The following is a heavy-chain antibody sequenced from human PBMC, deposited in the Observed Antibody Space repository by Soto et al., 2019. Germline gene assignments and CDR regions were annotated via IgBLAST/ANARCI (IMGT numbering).Heavy chain of an antibody. CDR1: GFTFPLHS. J-gene: IGHJ4*02. V-gene: IGHV3-48*02. Sequence: EVQLVASGGGWGQPGGALRPSCQVSGFTFPLHSLNRVRQAPGTGLEGVSYISSTSGTIEHADSVKCRFTVARNNAKNSGYLQMHSLRDEDTAMYYCARRSDYSDYWGQGTLVTVSS. CDR3: ARRSDYSDY. CDR2: ISSTSGTI.